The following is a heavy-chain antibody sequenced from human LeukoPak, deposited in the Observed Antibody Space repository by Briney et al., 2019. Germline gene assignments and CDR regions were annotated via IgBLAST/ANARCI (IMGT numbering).Heavy chain of an antibody. D-gene: IGHD3-16*02. CDR3: ARVRTYPTLYAFDI. Sequence: RPGGSLRLSCAASGFTFDDYGMSWVRQAPGKGLEWVSGINWNGGSTGYADSVKGRFTISRDNAKNSLYLQMNSLRAEDTALYYCARVRTYPTLYAFDIWGQGTMVTVSS. CDR2: INWNGGST. V-gene: IGHV3-20*04. CDR1: GFTFDDYG. J-gene: IGHJ3*02.